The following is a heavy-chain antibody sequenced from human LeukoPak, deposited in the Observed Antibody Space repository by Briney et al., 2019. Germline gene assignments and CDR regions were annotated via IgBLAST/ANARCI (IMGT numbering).Heavy chain of an antibody. Sequence: PGGSLRLSCAASGFTVSSYWMHWVRQAPGKGLEWVSAISDSGGSTYYADSVKGRFTVSRDNSKNTMYLQMNSLRAEDTAVYYCAKDRRACSSSSCCYRFDYWGQGTLVTVSS. CDR2: ISDSGGST. V-gene: IGHV3-23*01. J-gene: IGHJ4*02. CDR1: GFTVSSYW. D-gene: IGHD2-2*01. CDR3: AKDRRACSSSSCCYRFDY.